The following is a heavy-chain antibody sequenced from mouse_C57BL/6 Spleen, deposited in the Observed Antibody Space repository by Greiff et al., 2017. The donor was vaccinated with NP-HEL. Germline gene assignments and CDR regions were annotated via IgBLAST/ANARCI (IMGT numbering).Heavy chain of an antibody. CDR3: AKGGGTYLDY. J-gene: IGHJ2*01. V-gene: IGHV1-69*01. CDR1: GYTFTSYW. CDR2: IDPSDSYT. Sequence: QVQLKQPGAELVMPGASVKLSCKASGYTFTSYWMHWVKQRPGQGLEWIGEIDPSDSYTNYNQKFKGKSTLTVDKSSSTAYMQLSSLTSEDSAVYYCAKGGGTYLDYWGQGTTLTVSS. D-gene: IGHD4-1*01.